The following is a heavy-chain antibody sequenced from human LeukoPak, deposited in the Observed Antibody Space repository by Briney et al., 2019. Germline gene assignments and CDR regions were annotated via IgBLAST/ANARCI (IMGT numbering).Heavy chain of an antibody. Sequence: GGSLRLSCAASGFTFSNAWMSWVRQAPGKGLEWVGRIKSKTDGGTTDYAAPVKGRFTISRDDSKNTLYLQMNSLKTEDTAVYYCARDRAFGVGAIGDYWGQGTLVTVSS. CDR2: IKSKTDGGTT. D-gene: IGHD1-26*01. CDR3: ARDRAFGVGAIGDY. J-gene: IGHJ4*02. CDR1: GFTFSNAW. V-gene: IGHV3-15*01.